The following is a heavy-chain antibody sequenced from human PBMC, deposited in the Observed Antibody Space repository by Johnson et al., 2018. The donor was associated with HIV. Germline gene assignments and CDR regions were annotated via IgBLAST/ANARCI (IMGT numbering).Heavy chain of an antibody. J-gene: IGHJ3*02. CDR2: IKQDGSEK. V-gene: IGHV3-7*03. CDR3: ARATTYYYDTRQDAFDI. Sequence: VQLVESGGALVQPGGSLRLSCAASGFTFSNYWMSWVRQAPGKGLEWVANIKQDGSEKYYVDSVRGRFTISRDNSKNTLYLQMNNLRADDTAVYYCARATTYYYDTRQDAFDIWGQGTMVTVSS. D-gene: IGHD3-22*01. CDR1: GFTFSNYW.